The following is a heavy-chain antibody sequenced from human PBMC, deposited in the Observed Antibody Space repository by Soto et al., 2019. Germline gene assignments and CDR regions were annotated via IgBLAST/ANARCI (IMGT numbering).Heavy chain of an antibody. CDR3: ARYCSSSSCLTGGDY. J-gene: IGHJ4*02. V-gene: IGHV3-7*01. Sequence: PGGSLRLSCAASGFTFSRYWMSWVRQAPGKGLEWVANIKEDGGEKYYVDSVKGRFTISRDNAKNSLYLQMNSLRAEDTAVYYCARYCSSSSCLTGGDYWGQGTLVTVSS. CDR2: IKEDGGEK. CDR1: GFTFSRYW. D-gene: IGHD2-15*01.